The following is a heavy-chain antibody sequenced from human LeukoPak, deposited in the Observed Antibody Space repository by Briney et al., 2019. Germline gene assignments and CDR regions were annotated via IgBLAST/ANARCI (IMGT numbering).Heavy chain of an antibody. CDR2: INHSGST. D-gene: IGHD3-22*01. V-gene: IGHV4-34*01. J-gene: IGHJ4*02. CDR3: AKTYYYDPFDF. Sequence: SETLSLTCAVYGGSFSGYYWSWIRQPPGKGLEWIGEINHSGSTNYNPSLKSRVTISVDTSKNQLSLKLSSVTAADTAVYYCAKTYYYDPFDFWGQGTLVTVSS. CDR1: GGSFSGYY.